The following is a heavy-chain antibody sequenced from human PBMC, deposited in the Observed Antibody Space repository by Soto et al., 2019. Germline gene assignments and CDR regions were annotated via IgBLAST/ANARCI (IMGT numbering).Heavy chain of an antibody. CDR2: IYYSGST. Sequence: SETLSLTCTVSGGSISSSSYYWGWIRQPPGKGLEWIGSIYYSGSTYYNPSLKSRVTISVDTSKNQFSLKLSSVTAADTAVYYCADFDWLFDAFDIWGQGTMVTVSS. CDR3: ADFDWLFDAFDI. V-gene: IGHV4-39*01. J-gene: IGHJ3*02. CDR1: GGSISSSSYY. D-gene: IGHD3-9*01.